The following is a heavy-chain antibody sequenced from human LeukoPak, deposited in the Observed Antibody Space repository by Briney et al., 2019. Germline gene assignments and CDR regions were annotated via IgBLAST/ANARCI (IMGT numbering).Heavy chain of an antibody. J-gene: IGHJ4*02. CDR1: VYSINIGYY. CDR3: ARVGEYDFWSGHDETLFDY. CDR2: SRHSVST. D-gene: IGHD3-3*01. V-gene: IGHV4-38-2*02. Sequence: SETLSLTCTFSVYSINIGYYWGWIRQPPGKGLESIWSSRHSVSTYYNPSLKSRVTMSVDTSKNQFSMKLRSVTAADTAVYYCARVGEYDFWSGHDETLFDYWGQGTLVTVSS.